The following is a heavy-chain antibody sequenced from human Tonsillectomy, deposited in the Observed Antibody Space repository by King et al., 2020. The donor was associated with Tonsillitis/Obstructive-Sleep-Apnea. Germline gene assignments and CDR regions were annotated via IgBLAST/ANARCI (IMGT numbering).Heavy chain of an antibody. CDR2: IYWDDDK. Sequence: ITLKESGPTLVKPTQTLTLTCTFSGFSLSASEVGVGWIRQPPGKALEWLALIYWDDDKRYRPSLKSRLTITKDTPKKQVVLTMTTMDPVDTATYYGASDGYASGSLEYWGRGTLVTVSS. V-gene: IGHV2-5*02. D-gene: IGHD3-10*01. CDR3: ASDGYASGSLEY. J-gene: IGHJ4*02. CDR1: GFSLSASEVG.